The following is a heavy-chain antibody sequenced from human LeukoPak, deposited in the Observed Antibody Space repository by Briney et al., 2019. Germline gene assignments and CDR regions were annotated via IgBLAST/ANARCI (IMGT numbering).Heavy chain of an antibody. Sequence: GGSLRLSCAASGFTFSSYSMNWVRQAPGKGLEWVSSISSSSSYIYYADSVKGRFTISRDNAKNSLYLQMNSLRAEDTAVYYCARATVWFGELSGFDYWGQGTLVTVSS. V-gene: IGHV3-21*01. D-gene: IGHD3-10*01. CDR2: ISSSSSYI. J-gene: IGHJ4*02. CDR1: GFTFSSYS. CDR3: ARATVWFGELSGFDY.